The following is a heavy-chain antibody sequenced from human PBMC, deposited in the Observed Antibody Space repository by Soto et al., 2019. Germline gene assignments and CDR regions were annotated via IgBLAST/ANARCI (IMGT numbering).Heavy chain of an antibody. V-gene: IGHV4-34*01. CDR3: ARSGRAYYFDY. CDR1: GGSFSGYY. Sequence: PSETLSLTCAVYGGSFSGYYWSWIRQPPGKGLEWIGEINHSGSTNYNPSLKSRVTISVDTSKNQFSLKLSSVTAADTAVYYCARSGRAYYFDYWGQGTLVTVSS. J-gene: IGHJ4*02. CDR2: INHSGST.